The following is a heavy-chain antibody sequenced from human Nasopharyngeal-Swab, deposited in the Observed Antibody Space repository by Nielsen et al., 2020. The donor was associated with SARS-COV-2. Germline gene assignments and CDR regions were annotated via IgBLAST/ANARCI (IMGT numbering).Heavy chain of an antibody. CDR3: AREERTPMIVVVIAYAFDI. D-gene: IGHD3-22*01. V-gene: IGHV3-7*01. CDR2: IKEDGSDE. Sequence: GESLKISCVVSGFTFSNFWMSWVRQAPGKGLEWVANIKEDGSDEYYVDSVKGRFTISRDNAKNSLYLQMNSLRAEDTAVYYCAREERTPMIVVVIAYAFDIWGQGTMVTVSS. CDR1: GFTFSNFW. J-gene: IGHJ3*02.